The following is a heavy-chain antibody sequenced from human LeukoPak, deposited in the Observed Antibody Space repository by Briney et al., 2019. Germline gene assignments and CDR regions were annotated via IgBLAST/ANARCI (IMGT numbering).Heavy chain of an antibody. CDR2: IYYSGST. J-gene: IGHJ5*02. Sequence: SETPSLTCTVSGGSISSYYWSWIRQPPGKGLEWIGYIYYSGSTNYNPSLKSRVTISVDTSQNQFSLKLSSVTAADTAVYYCAREIGWYGGRWFDPWGQGTLVTVSS. V-gene: IGHV4-59*12. CDR1: GGSISSYY. CDR3: AREIGWYGGRWFDP. D-gene: IGHD6-19*01.